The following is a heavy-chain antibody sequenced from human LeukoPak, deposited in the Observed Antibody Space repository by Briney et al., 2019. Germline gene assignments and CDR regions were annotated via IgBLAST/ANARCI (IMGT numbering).Heavy chain of an antibody. V-gene: IGHV3-7*01. CDR3: ARNQGSAAVSGNWFDP. CDR2: IKRDGSEK. D-gene: IGHD6-13*01. Sequence: GGSLRLSCTASGSTFSNYWMSWVRQAPGKGLEWVANIKRDGSEKYYVGSVRGRFTISRDNDKNSLYLQMNSLRAEDTAMYYCARNQGSAAVSGNWFDPWGQGTLVTVSS. J-gene: IGHJ5*02. CDR1: GSTFSNYW.